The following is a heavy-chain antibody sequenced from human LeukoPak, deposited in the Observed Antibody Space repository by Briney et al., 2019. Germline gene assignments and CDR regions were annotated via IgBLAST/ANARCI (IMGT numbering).Heavy chain of an antibody. J-gene: IGHJ4*02. CDR3: ARWGGSTAMVLYY. CDR2: IYTSGST. CDR1: GGSISSGSYY. D-gene: IGHD5-18*01. Sequence: SQTLSLTCTVSGGSISSGSYYWSWIRQPAGKGLEWIGRIYTSGSTNYNPSLKSRVTISVDTSKNQFSLKLSSVTAADTAVYYCARWGGSTAMVLYYWGQGTLVTVSS. V-gene: IGHV4-61*02.